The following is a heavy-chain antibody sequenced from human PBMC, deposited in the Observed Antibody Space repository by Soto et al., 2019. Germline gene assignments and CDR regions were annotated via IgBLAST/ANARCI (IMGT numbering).Heavy chain of an antibody. V-gene: IGHV1-18*01. CDR3: ARDPGAASFDF. CDR2: INTSNDNK. D-gene: IGHD2-15*01. CDR1: GYTVTNYG. J-gene: IGHJ4*02. Sequence: SVKVSCKASGYTVTNYGISLVRQAPGEGLEWVGWINTSNDNKLYAQKLQGRLTLTTDTSTSTAYMDLTTLRSDDTAVYFCARDPGAASFDFWAQGTLVTVSS.